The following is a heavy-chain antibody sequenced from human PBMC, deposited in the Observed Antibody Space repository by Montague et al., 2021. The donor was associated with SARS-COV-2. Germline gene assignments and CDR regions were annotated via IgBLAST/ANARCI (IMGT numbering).Heavy chain of an antibody. Sequence: SETLSLTCTVSGGSISSSSYYWVRQRPPPGMGLDWIGSIYYSASTYPYLSLQIRVTISANTSKNQFSLRLSSATAADTAFYYCARRVTGTTVQHYYYGMDVWGQGTTVTVSS. CDR2: IYYSAST. CDR3: ARRVTGTTVQHYYYGMDV. CDR1: GGSISSSSYY. J-gene: IGHJ6*02. D-gene: IGHD1-20*01. V-gene: IGHV4-39*01.